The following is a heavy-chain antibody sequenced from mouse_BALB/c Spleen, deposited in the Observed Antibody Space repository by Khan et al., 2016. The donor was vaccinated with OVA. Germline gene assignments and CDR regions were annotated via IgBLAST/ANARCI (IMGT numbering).Heavy chain of an antibody. J-gene: IGHJ3*01. CDR1: GYSITSEYT. CDR2: ISYSENT. Sequence: EVQLVETGPGLVKPSQSLSLTCTVTGYSITSEYTWNWIRQFPGNKLEWMGFISYSENTRYNPSLKSRISITRDTSKNQFFLQLNSVTSEDTATYYGARKDYYDYDPFPYWGQGTLVTVSA. CDR3: ARKDYYDYDPFPY. V-gene: IGHV3-2*02. D-gene: IGHD2-4*01.